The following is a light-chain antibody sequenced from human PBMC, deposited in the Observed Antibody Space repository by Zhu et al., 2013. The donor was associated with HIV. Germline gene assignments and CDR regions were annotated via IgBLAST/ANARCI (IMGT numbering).Light chain of an antibody. CDR2: TSS. Sequence: GDRVTITCRASQSVSHYLAWYQQKPGKAPKLLIYTSSNLQSGVPSKFSGSGSGTDSSLTISSLQPEDFATYYCQQTYYSPWTFGQGTKVEFK. J-gene: IGKJ1*01. CDR1: QSVSHY. V-gene: IGKV1-39*01. CDR3: QQTYYSPWT.